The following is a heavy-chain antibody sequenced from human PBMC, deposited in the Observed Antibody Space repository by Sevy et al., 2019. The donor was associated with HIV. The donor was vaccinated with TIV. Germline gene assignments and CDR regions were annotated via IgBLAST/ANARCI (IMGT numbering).Heavy chain of an antibody. CDR1: GFTFSSYS. D-gene: IGHD6-19*01. J-gene: IGHJ4*02. CDR3: AREYSSGWHTPYYFDY. Sequence: GGSLRLSCAASGFTFSSYSMNWVRQAPGKGLEWVSYISSSSSTIYYADSVKGLFTISRDNAKNSLYLQMNSLRDEDTAVYYCAREYSSGWHTPYYFDYWGQGTLVTVSS. CDR2: ISSSSSTI. V-gene: IGHV3-48*02.